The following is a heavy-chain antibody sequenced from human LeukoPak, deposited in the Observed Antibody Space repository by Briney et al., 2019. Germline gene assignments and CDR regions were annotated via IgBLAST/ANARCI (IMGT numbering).Heavy chain of an antibody. CDR2: IIPILGIA. CDR3: ARRETYYDISAGTAPVRYYYYGMDV. J-gene: IGHJ6*02. Sequence: SVKVSCKVSRGTFSIYAISWVRQAPGQGREWRGGIIPILGIANYAQKFQGRVTITADKSTTTAYMELSSLGSADTAVYYCARRETYYDISAGTAPVRYYYYGMDVWGQGTTVTVSS. D-gene: IGHD3-9*01. CDR1: RGTFSIYA. V-gene: IGHV1-69*10.